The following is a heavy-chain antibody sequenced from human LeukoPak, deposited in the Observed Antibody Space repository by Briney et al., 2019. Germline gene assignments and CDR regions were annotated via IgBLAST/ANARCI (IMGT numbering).Heavy chain of an antibody. CDR3: ARTAARRFDH. CDR2: INPTGGST. CDR1: GYTFPSYF. Sequence: ASVKVSCKASGYTFPSYFMHWVRQAPGQGLEWMGIINPTGGSTTYAQKFQGRVTMTRDTSTSTVYMELSSLRSDDTAVYYCARTAARRFDHWGQGTLVTVSS. V-gene: IGHV1-46*01. J-gene: IGHJ4*02. D-gene: IGHD6-6*01.